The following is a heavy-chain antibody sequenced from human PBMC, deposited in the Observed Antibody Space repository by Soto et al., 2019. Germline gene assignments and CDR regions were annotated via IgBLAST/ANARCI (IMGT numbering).Heavy chain of an antibody. J-gene: IGHJ6*02. D-gene: IGHD2-15*01. Sequence: QVQLVQSGAEVKKPGSSVKVSCKASGGTFSSYAISWVRQAPGQGLEWMGGIIPIFGTANYAQKFQGRVTINAEKSTSTAYMELSSLRSEDTAVYYCARSPRYCSGGSCYSNYYYCYGMDVWGQGTTVTVSS. V-gene: IGHV1-69*06. CDR3: ARSPRYCSGGSCYSNYYYCYGMDV. CDR1: GGTFSSYA. CDR2: IIPIFGTA.